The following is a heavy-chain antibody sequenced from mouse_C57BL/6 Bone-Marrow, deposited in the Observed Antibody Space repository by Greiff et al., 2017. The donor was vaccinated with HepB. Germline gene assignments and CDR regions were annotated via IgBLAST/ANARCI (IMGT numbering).Heavy chain of an antibody. J-gene: IGHJ2*01. V-gene: IGHV1-26*01. D-gene: IGHD1-1*01. Sequence: VQLQQSGPELVKPGASVKISCKASGYTFTDYYMNWVKQSHGKSLEWIGDINPNNGGTSYNQKFKGKATLTVDKSSSTAYMELRSLTSEDSAVYYCARFPPFYYCGSPRFDYWGQGTTLTVSS. CDR2: INPNNGGT. CDR3: ARFPPFYYCGSPRFDY. CDR1: GYTFTDYY.